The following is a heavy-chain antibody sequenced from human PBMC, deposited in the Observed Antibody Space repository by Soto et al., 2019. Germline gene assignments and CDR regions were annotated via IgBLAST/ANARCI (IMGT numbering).Heavy chain of an antibody. J-gene: IGHJ4*02. D-gene: IGHD1-20*01. V-gene: IGHV4-4*02. CDR2: MYPSGGS. Sequence: QVQLQESGPGLVKPSETLSLTCAVSGGSISSPNGWRWYRQPPGKGLEWIGEMYPSGGSNQNPSLNSRVTRSLDTSKNHFSLTLSSLTAADTAMYYGAREGFDNRTDYWGQGIPVTVSS. CDR1: GGSISSPNG. CDR3: AREGFDNRTDY.